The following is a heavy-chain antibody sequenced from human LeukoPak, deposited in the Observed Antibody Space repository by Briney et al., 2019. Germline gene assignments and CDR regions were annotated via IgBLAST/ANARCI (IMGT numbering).Heavy chain of an antibody. D-gene: IGHD3-22*01. Sequence: ASVKVSCKASGYTFTSYDINWVRQATGQGLEWMGWMNPNSGNTGYEQKFQGRVTMTRNTSISTAYMELSSLRSEDTAVYYCARAHPYDSSGSVVYWGQGTLVTVSS. J-gene: IGHJ4*02. CDR1: GYTFTSYD. CDR3: ARAHPYDSSGSVVY. V-gene: IGHV1-8*01. CDR2: MNPNSGNT.